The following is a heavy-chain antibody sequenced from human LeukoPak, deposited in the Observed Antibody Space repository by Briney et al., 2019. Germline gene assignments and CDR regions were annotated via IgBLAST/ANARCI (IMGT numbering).Heavy chain of an antibody. CDR1: GFTFSSYS. J-gene: IGHJ6*02. V-gene: IGHV3-48*01. D-gene: IGHD3-10*01. CDR3: ARAYYGSGSPLYGMDV. Sequence: GGSLRLSCAASGFTFSSYSMNWVRQAPGKGLEWVSYISSSSSTIYYADSVKGRFTISRDNAKNSLYLQMNSLRAEDTAVYYCARAYYGSGSPLYGMDVWGQGTTVTVSS. CDR2: ISSSSSTI.